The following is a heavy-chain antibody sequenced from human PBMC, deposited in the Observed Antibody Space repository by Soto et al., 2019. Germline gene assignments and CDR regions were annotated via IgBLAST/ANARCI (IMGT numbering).Heavy chain of an antibody. Sequence: QVQLVQSGAEVKKPGASVKVSCKASGYTFTSYAMHWVRQAPGQRLEWMGWINAGNGNTKYSQKFQGRVTITRDTSASTDYMELSSLRSEDTAVYYCASGHIVDITGWGQGTLVTVSA. J-gene: IGHJ4*02. D-gene: IGHD2-15*01. CDR3: ASGHIVDITG. CDR1: GYTFTSYA. V-gene: IGHV1-3*01. CDR2: INAGNGNT.